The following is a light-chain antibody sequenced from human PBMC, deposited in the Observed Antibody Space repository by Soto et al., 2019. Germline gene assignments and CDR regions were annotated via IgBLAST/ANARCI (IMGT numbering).Light chain of an antibody. CDR1: QSVTSNY. V-gene: IGKV3-20*01. J-gene: IGKJ1*01. CDR3: QQYGTSPRT. CDR2: GAS. Sequence: EIVLTKSPGTLSLSPGERATLSCRASQSVTSNYLTWYQQKPCQAPRLLMFGASSRDTGIPDRFSGSGSGTDFTLTISGLEPEDVAVYFCQQYGTSPRTFGQGTKVEIK.